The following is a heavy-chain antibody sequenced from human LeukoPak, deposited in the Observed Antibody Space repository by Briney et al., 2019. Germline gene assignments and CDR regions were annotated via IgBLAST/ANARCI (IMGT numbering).Heavy chain of an antibody. CDR2: IYNSASL. J-gene: IGHJ5*02. D-gene: IGHD6-13*01. CDR1: GGSISGFF. CDR3: ARDRSSSWTRDWFDP. Sequence: SETLSLTCTVPGGSISGFFWSWIRQPAGKGLEWIGRIYNSASLNYNPSLKSRVTMSTDTSKNRFSLKLTSVTAADTAVYYCARDRSSSWTRDWFDPWGQGTLLTVSS. V-gene: IGHV4-4*07.